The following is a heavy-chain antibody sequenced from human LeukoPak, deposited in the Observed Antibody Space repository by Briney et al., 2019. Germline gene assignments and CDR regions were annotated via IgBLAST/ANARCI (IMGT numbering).Heavy chain of an antibody. D-gene: IGHD2-2*02. CDR2: ITGSSDSI. V-gene: IGHV3-21*04. J-gene: IGHJ3*01. CDR3: AKGRTEYAYTSDALDV. CDR1: GFTFSSYA. Sequence: PGGSLRLSCAASGFTFSSYAMEWVRQAPGKGLEWVSSITGSSDSIYYADSVKGRFTISRDNAKNSVYLQMNSLRAEDTAVYYCAKGRTEYAYTSDALDVWGHGTMITVSS.